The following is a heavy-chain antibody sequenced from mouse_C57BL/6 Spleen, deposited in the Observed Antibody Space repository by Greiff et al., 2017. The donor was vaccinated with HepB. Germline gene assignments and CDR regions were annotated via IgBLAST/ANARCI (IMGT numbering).Heavy chain of an antibody. CDR2: IDPENGDT. J-gene: IGHJ3*01. CDR1: GFNIKDDY. V-gene: IGHV14-4*01. Sequence: DVQLQESGAELVRPGASVKLSCTASGFNIKDDYMHWVKQRPEQGLEWIGWIDPENGDTEYASKFQGKATITADTSSNTAYLQLSSLTSEDTAVYYCTTGGSVAWFAYWGQGTLVTVSA. CDR3: TTGGSVAWFAY.